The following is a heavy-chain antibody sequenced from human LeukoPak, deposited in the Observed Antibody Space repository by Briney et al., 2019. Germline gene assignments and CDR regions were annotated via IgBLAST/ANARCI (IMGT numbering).Heavy chain of an antibody. CDR2: MYYSGGT. D-gene: IGHD3-22*01. CDR3: ARDPDYYDDCCYT. Sequence: SETLSLTCTVSGGSVSSNRFYWRWIRHPPGKGLKWIGSMYYSGGTYYNPSLQSRVTISADTYKNQFSLKLTSVTVADTAVYYCARDPDYYDDCCYTWGQGTLVTVSS. J-gene: IGHJ5*02. V-gene: IGHV4-39*07. CDR1: GGSVSSNRFY.